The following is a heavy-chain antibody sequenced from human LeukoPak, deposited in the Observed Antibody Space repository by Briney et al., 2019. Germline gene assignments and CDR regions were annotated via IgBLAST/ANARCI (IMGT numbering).Heavy chain of an antibody. D-gene: IGHD6-6*01. V-gene: IGHV3-23*01. CDR1: QFTFSSFA. J-gene: IGHJ4*02. Sequence: GGSLRLSCAVSQFTFSSFAMNWVRQTHGKGLEWVSSISPSADTTYSADSVKGRFIISRDNSKNSHYLQMNSLRAEDTAIYYCVKASSSGLDLFDSWGPGTLVTVSS. CDR2: ISPSADTT. CDR3: VKASSSGLDLFDS.